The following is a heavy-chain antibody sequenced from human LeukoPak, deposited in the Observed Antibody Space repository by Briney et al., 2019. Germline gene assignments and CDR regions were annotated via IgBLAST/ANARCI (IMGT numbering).Heavy chain of an antibody. CDR2: IYYSGST. J-gene: IGHJ3*02. D-gene: IGHD3-10*01. V-gene: IGHV4-59*01. CDR3: ARDWWFGELLGAFDI. Sequence: SETLSLTCTVSGGSISSYYWSWIRQPPGKGLEWIGYIYYSGSTNYNPSLKSRVTISVDTSKNQLSLKLSSVTAADTAVYYCARDWWFGELLGAFDIWGQGTMVTVSS. CDR1: GGSISSYY.